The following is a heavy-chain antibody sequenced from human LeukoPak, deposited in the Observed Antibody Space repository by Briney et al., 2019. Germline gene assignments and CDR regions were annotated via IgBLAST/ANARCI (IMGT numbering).Heavy chain of an antibody. CDR1: GYSFTSYW. CDR2: IYPGDSDT. J-gene: IGHJ4*02. Sequence: GESLQISCKGSGYSFTSYWIAWVHQLPGKGLEWMGIIYPGDSDTRYSPSFQGQVTISADKSISTAYLQWSSLKASDTAMYYCARQGSYFDYWAQGTLVTVSS. CDR3: ARQGSYFDY. V-gene: IGHV5-51*07.